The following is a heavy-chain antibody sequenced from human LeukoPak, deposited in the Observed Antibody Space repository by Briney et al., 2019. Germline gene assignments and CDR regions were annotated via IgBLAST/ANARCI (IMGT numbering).Heavy chain of an antibody. CDR1: GFTFRNFA. CDR2: ISGDGVYI. Sequence: GGSLRLSCAASGFTFRNFAMSWVRQAPGKGLEWVSAISGDGVYIYYIDSVKGRFTTSRDNSRDTLFLQMNSLRVEDTALYYCAKGGADDWGETWGQGTLVTVSS. CDR3: AKGGADDWGET. J-gene: IGHJ5*02. V-gene: IGHV3-23*01. D-gene: IGHD7-27*01.